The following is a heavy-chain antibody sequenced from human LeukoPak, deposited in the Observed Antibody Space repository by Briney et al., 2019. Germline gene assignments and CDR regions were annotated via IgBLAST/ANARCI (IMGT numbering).Heavy chain of an antibody. D-gene: IGHD5-24*01. CDR3: ARAPEFTYGYQFPFDY. Sequence: AASVTVSCTASGYTFTSYGISWVRQAPGQGLEWMGGIIPIFGTANYAQKFQGRVTITADESTSTAYMELSSLRSEDTAVYYCARAPEFTYGYQFPFDYWGQGTLVTVSS. CDR1: GYTFTSYG. J-gene: IGHJ4*02. V-gene: IGHV1-69*13. CDR2: IIPIFGTA.